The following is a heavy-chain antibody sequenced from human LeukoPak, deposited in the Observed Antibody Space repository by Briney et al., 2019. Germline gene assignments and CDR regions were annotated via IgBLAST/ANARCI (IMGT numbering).Heavy chain of an antibody. D-gene: IGHD3-22*01. CDR2: INPNSGGT. CDR1: GYTLTDYY. Sequence: GASVNVSFTASGYTLTDYYMHWVRQAPGQGLEWMGRINPNSGGTNYAQKFQGRVTMTRDTSISTVYMELSRLRSDDTAVYYCARVGYYESSGYYEYWGQGTLVTVSS. CDR3: ARVGYYESSGYYEY. J-gene: IGHJ4*02. V-gene: IGHV1-2*06.